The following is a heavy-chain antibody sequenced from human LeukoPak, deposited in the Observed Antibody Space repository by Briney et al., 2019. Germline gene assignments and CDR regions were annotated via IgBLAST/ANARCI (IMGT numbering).Heavy chain of an antibody. CDR1: GYSISSGYY. D-gene: IGHD3-10*01. V-gene: IGHV4-38-2*02. CDR3: ARDRYGSGSPNYFDY. Sequence: SETLSLTCTVSGYSISSGYYWGWIRQPPGKGLEWIGSIYHSGSTYYNPSLKSRVTISVDTSKNQFSLKLSSVTAADTAVYYCARDRYGSGSPNYFDYWGQGTLVTVSS. CDR2: IYHSGST. J-gene: IGHJ4*02.